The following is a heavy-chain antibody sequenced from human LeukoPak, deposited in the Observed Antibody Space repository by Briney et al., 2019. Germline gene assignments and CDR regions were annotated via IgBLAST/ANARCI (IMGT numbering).Heavy chain of an antibody. CDR2: ISAHNGDT. CDR1: GYTFTTYG. V-gene: IGHV1-18*01. D-gene: IGHD1-26*01. J-gene: IGHJ4*02. Sequence: GASVKVSCKASGYTFTTYGISWVRQAPGQGLEWMGWISAHNGDTNYAQRLQGRVTMTTDTSTSTAYMELMSLRSDDTAVYYCARVKARSGSYSLDYWGQGTLVTVSS. CDR3: ARVKARSGSYSLDY.